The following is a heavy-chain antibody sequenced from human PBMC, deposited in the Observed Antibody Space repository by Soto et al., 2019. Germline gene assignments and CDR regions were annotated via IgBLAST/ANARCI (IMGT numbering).Heavy chain of an antibody. D-gene: IGHD3-10*01. CDR2: INPLGGST. Sequence: ASVKVSCKASGYTFTNQYMHWVRQAPGQGLEWMGIINPLGGSTNYAEKFQGRVTMTTDTSTSTAYMELRSLRSDDTAVYYCARGLGFGSSRRDWFDPWGQGTLVTVSS. J-gene: IGHJ5*02. V-gene: IGHV1-46*01. CDR3: ARGLGFGSSRRDWFDP. CDR1: GYTFTNQY.